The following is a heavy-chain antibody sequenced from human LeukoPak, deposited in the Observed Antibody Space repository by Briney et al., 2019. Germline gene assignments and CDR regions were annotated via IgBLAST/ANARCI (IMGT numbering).Heavy chain of an antibody. D-gene: IGHD6-13*01. CDR3: ARVIIAAPHVPGKYGMDV. J-gene: IGHJ6*02. CDR1: VYTFTGYY. V-gene: IGHV1-2*02. Sequence: GASVKVSCKASVYTFTGYYMHWVRQAPGQGLEWMGWINPNSGGTNYAQKFQGRVTMTRDTSISTAYMELSRLRSDDTAVYYCARVIIAAPHVPGKYGMDVWGQGTTVTVSS. CDR2: INPNSGGT.